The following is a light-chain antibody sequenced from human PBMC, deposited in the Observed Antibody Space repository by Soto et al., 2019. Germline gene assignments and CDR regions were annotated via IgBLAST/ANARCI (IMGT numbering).Light chain of an antibody. CDR3: QQFANSST. Sequence: IQMTQSPSTLSASVGDRVTITCRASHNIERWMAWYQQKRGRAPSLLIFDATTLHSGVPSRFSRGGSGTEFTLTINCLQPADFATYYCQQFANSSTFGQGTTVEIK. CDR2: DAT. V-gene: IGKV1-5*01. J-gene: IGKJ1*01. CDR1: HNIERW.